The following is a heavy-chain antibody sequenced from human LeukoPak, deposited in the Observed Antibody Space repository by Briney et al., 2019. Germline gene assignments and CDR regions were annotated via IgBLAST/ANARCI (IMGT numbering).Heavy chain of an antibody. CDR1: GFTVSSNY. V-gene: IGHV3-53*01. J-gene: IGHJ3*02. CDR2: IYNGGST. Sequence: PGGSLRLSCAASGFTVSSNYMSGVRQAPGKGLEWVSVIYNGGSTYYADSVKGRFTISRDNSKNTLYLQMNSLRAEDTAVYYCARDAEDNAFDIWGQGTMVTVSS. CDR3: ARDAEDNAFDI.